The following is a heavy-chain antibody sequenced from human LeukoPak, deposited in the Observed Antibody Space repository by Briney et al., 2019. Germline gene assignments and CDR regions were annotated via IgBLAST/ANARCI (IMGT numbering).Heavy chain of an antibody. J-gene: IGHJ6*03. CDR2: IYPGDSDT. Sequence: GESLKISCKGSGYSFTSYWIGWVRQMPGKGLEWMGIIYPGDSDTRYSPSFQREVTISADRSVSTAYLQWTILKASDTAMYYCARLGVIPAATPDYYYYMDVWGKGTTVTVSS. D-gene: IGHD2-2*01. V-gene: IGHV5-51*01. CDR1: GYSFTSYW. CDR3: ARLGVIPAATPDYYYYMDV.